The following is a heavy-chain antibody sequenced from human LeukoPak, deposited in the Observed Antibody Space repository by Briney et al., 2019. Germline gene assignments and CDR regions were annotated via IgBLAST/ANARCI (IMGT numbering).Heavy chain of an antibody. J-gene: IGHJ1*01. Sequence: LGGSPRLSCAASGFTFDDYGMTWVRQVPGKGLEWIAEINWIGDTTRYGDSVKGRFTISRDNAKNSLDLQIKSLRVEDTAFYYCATNPPGRTYLQDWGQGTLVTVSS. CDR2: INWIGDTT. D-gene: IGHD1-1*01. V-gene: IGHV3-20*04. CDR3: ATNPPGRTYLQD. CDR1: GFTFDDYG.